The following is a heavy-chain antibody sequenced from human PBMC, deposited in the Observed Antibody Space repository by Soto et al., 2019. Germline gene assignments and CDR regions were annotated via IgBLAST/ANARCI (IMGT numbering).Heavy chain of an antibody. D-gene: IGHD3-3*01. CDR2: ISWNSGSI. CDR1: GFTFDDYA. V-gene: IGHV3-9*01. CDR3: ARDPNPIFDT. Sequence: PGGSLRLSCAASGFTFDDYAMHWVRQAPGKGLEWVSGISWNSGSIGYADSVKGRFTISRDNAKNSLYLQMNSLRAEDTALYYCARDPNPIFDTWGQGILVTVSS. J-gene: IGHJ5*02.